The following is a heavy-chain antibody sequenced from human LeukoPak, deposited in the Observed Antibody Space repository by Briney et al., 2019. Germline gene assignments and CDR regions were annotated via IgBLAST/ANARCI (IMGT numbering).Heavy chain of an antibody. D-gene: IGHD2-2*01. V-gene: IGHV3-74*01. CDR1: GFTFSSYG. J-gene: IGHJ6*02. CDR2: INSDGSST. Sequence: PGRSLRLSCAASGFTFSSYGMHWVRQAPGKGLVWVSRINSDGSSTNYADSVKGRFTISRDNAKNTLYLQMNSLRAEDTAVYYCARERGYQLLTYYYYGMDVWGQGTTVTVSS. CDR3: ARERGYQLLTYYYYGMDV.